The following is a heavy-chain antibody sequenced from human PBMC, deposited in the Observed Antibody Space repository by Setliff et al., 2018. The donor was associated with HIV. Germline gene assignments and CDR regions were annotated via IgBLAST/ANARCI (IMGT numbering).Heavy chain of an antibody. D-gene: IGHD2-2*01. Sequence: ASVKVSCKTSGYTFTSYAISWVRQAPGQGLEWMGWISPYNGNTNYAQKLQGRVTLTTDTATNTAYMDLRRLRSEDTAVYYCARWVPYCTCTDCDCWLYYDMDVWGKGTTVTVSS. V-gene: IGHV1-18*01. CDR3: ARWVPYCTCTDCDCWLYYDMDV. CDR1: GYTFTSYA. CDR2: ISPYNGNT. J-gene: IGHJ6*03.